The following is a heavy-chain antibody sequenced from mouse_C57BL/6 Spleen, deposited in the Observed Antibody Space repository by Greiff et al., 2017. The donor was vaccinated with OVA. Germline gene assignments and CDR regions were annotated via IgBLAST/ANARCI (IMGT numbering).Heavy chain of an antibody. CDR3: ARDYDEGYCDV. Sequence: VKLMESGAELVRPGTSVKMSCKASGYTFTNYWIGWAKQRPGHGLEWIGDIYPGGGYTNYNEKFKGKATLTADKSSSTAYMQFSSLTSEDSAIYYCARDYDEGYCDVWGTGTTVTVSS. D-gene: IGHD2-4*01. J-gene: IGHJ1*03. CDR1: GYTFTNYW. CDR2: IYPGGGYT. V-gene: IGHV1-63*01.